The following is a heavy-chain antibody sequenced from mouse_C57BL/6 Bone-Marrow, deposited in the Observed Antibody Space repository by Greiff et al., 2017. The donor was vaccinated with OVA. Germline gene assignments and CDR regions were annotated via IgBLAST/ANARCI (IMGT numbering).Heavy chain of an antibody. CDR1: GFTFSDYY. CDR3: AREGPYYYGSSYVGYFDV. Sequence: EVQLVESEGGLVQPGSSMKLSCTASGFTFSDYYMAWVRQVPEKGLEWVANINYDGSSTYYLDSLKSRFIISRDNAKNILYLQMSSLKSEDTATYYCAREGPYYYGSSYVGYFDVWGTGTTVTVSS. V-gene: IGHV5-16*01. D-gene: IGHD1-1*01. J-gene: IGHJ1*03. CDR2: INYDGSST.